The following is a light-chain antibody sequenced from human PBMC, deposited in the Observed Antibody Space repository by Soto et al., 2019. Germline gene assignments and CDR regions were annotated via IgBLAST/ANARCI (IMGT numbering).Light chain of an antibody. J-gene: IGKJ1*01. Sequence: EIMLTQSPATLSLSPGERATLPCRAAQSVGTSLAWYQHKTAQAPKLLISGASSRAPGIPPRFTGSGSETSFTLPISRLEPEDFAVSYCQQYGSSGTFGQGTKVDIK. CDR2: GAS. CDR1: QSVGTS. CDR3: QQYGSSGT. V-gene: IGKV3-20*01.